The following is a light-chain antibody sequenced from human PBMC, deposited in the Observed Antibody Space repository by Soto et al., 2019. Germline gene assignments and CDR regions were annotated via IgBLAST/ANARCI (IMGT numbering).Light chain of an antibody. CDR2: SNN. V-gene: IGLV1-44*01. J-gene: IGLJ2*01. CDR1: NSNIGTNT. Sequence: QAVLTQPPSASGTPGQRVTISCSGGNSNIGTNTVNWYQHLPGSAPKLLIYSNNQRPSGVPDRFSGSKSGTSASLAISGLQPDDEADYYFEAWDCSLNVVLFGGATKVTVL. CDR3: EAWDCSLNVVL.